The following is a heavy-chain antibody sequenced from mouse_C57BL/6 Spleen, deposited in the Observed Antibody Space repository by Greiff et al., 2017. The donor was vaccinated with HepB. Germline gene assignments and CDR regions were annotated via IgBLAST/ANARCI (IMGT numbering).Heavy chain of an antibody. Sequence: QVQLQQSGAELVKPGASVKMSCKASGYTFTSYWITWVKQRPGQGPEWIGDIYPGSGSTNYNEKFKSKATLTVDTSSSTAYMQLSSLTSEDSAVYYCASLYDYEESAMDYWGQGTSVTVSS. CDR2: IYPGSGST. J-gene: IGHJ4*01. D-gene: IGHD2-4*01. CDR3: ASLYDYEESAMDY. V-gene: IGHV1-55*01. CDR1: GYTFTSYW.